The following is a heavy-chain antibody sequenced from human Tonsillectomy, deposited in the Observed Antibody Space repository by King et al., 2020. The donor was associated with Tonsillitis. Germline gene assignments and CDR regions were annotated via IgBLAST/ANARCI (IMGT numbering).Heavy chain of an antibody. D-gene: IGHD2-21*02. V-gene: IGHV3-23*04. CDR3: AKAMVVTGLLDS. CDR2: VRNSCCVT. Sequence: VQLVESGGGLVQPGGSLRLSCAASGFSFSGYAMSWVRQAPGKGLEWVSCVRNSCCVTYYADSVKGRFTISRDNSKNTLYLQINSLRAEDTALYYCAKAMVVTGLLDSWGQGTLVTVSS. CDR1: GFSFSGYA. J-gene: IGHJ4*02.